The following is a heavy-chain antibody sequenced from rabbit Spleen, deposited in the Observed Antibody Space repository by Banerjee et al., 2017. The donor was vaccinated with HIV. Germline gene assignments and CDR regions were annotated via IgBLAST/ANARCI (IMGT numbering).Heavy chain of an antibody. Sequence: QSLEESGGGLVQPGASLTLTCTASGFSFSSGYDMCWVRQATGKGLEWIACIDIGSSGFTYFASWVNGRFTISKTSSTTVTLQMTSLTAADTATYFCARDTSSSFSSYGMDLWGPGTLVTVS. J-gene: IGHJ6*01. CDR1: GFSFSSGYD. D-gene: IGHD1-1*01. CDR3: ARDTSSSFSSYGMDL. CDR2: IDIGSSGFT. V-gene: IGHV1S40*01.